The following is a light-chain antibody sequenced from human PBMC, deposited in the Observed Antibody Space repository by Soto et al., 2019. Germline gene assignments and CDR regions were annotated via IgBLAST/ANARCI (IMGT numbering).Light chain of an antibody. J-gene: IGKJ4*02. V-gene: IGKV3-20*01. Sequence: EIVLTQSPGTLSLSPGERATLSCRASQSVSSNYLAWYQQNPGQAPRLLIYGASTRATGIPDRISGSGSGTDFTLTISRLEPEDFAVYYCQQYGRSPPLMFGGGTKVEIK. CDR3: QQYGRSPPLM. CDR1: QSVSSNY. CDR2: GAS.